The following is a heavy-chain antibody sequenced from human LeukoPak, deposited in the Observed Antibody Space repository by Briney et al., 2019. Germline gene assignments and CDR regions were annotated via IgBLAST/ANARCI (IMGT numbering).Heavy chain of an antibody. CDR3: AKSSFDY. V-gene: IGHV3-30*02. Sequence: GGSLRLSCAASGFTFSSYDMHWVRQAPGQGLEWVAFIKYDGNMKYYADSVKGRFTISRDNSKNTVYLQMNSLRAEDTAVYYCAKSSFDYWGQGTLVTVSS. J-gene: IGHJ4*02. CDR2: IKYDGNMK. CDR1: GFTFSSYD.